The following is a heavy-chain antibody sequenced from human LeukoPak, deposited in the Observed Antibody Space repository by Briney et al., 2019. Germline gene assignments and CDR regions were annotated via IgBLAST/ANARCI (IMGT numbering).Heavy chain of an antibody. V-gene: IGHV3-74*01. CDR1: GFGFSSYW. D-gene: IGHD5-18*01. J-gene: IGHJ4*02. CDR2: INSDGSST. Sequence: GGSLRLSCAASGFGFSSYWMHWVRQAPGKGLVWVSRINSDGSSTSYADSVKGRFTISRDNAKNTLSLQMNSLRAEDTAVYYCARDGPAMVPLDYWGQGTLVIVSS. CDR3: ARDGPAMVPLDY.